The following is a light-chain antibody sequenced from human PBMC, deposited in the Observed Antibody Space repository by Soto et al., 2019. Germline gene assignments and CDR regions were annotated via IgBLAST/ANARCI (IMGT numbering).Light chain of an antibody. CDR1: QSVSSN. CDR3: QQYNNWPLT. Sequence: EIVMTQSPATLSVSPGERATLSCRASQSVSSNLAWYQQKPGQAPRLLIYGASTRATGIPARFSGSESGTEFTLTISSLQSEDFAFYYCQQYNNWPLTFGGGTKVEIK. CDR2: GAS. J-gene: IGKJ4*01. V-gene: IGKV3-15*01.